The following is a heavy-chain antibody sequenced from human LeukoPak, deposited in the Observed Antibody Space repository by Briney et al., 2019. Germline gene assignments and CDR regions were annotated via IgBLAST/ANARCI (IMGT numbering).Heavy chain of an antibody. Sequence: GGSLRLSCAASGFTFSSYWMHWVRQPPGKGPVWVSRINSGGTTTSYADSVKGRFTVSRDNAKNTLYLQMNSLRAEDTAVYYCARVGSGGNCNWGQGTLVTVSS. CDR2: INSGGTTT. CDR1: GFTFSSYW. D-gene: IGHD2-15*01. J-gene: IGHJ4*02. CDR3: ARVGSGGNCN. V-gene: IGHV3-74*01.